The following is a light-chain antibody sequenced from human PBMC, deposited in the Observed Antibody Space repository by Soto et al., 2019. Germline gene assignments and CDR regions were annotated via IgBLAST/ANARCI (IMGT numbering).Light chain of an antibody. V-gene: IGKV3-15*01. Sequence: EIVMTQSPATLSVSPGERVTLSCRASQSININLAWYQRKPGQSPRLLFSGASTRATGVPVRFSGSGSGTEFTLSISSLQSEDCAVYFCQQHNNWPPTFGQGTKVEI. CDR2: GAS. J-gene: IGKJ1*01. CDR1: QSININ. CDR3: QQHNNWPPT.